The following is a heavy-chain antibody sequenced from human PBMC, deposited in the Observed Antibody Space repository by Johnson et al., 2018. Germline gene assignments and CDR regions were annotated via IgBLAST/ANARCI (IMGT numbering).Heavy chain of an antibody. Sequence: QVQLVESGGGVVQPGKSLRLSCAASGFSIRNYAMHWVRQAPGKGLEWVALISYDGSNKDYGDSVTGRFTIAKDNSKTTLDLQMKTLRPEETALYNCVKNRVVSGYNVVHDYQYMDVWGKGTTVTVSS. D-gene: IGHD3-22*01. CDR3: VKNRVVSGYNVVHDYQYMDV. CDR1: GFSIRNYA. V-gene: IGHV3-30*18. CDR2: ISYDGSNK. J-gene: IGHJ6*04.